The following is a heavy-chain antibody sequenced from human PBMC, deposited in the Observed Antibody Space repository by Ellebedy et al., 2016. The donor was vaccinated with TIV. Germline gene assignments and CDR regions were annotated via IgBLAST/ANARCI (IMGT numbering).Heavy chain of an antibody. D-gene: IGHD5-18*01. CDR1: GFTFSSYN. Sequence: PGGSLRLSCAASGFTFSSYNMHWVRQAPGKGLEWVSYVSSSSLSRYYAYSVKGRFTISRDNARNSLYLQMNSLGVEDTAVYYCARFPNSYVPLLGSLDYWGQGTLVAVSS. V-gene: IGHV3-48*04. CDR3: ARFPNSYVPLLGSLDY. J-gene: IGHJ4*02. CDR2: VSSSSLSR.